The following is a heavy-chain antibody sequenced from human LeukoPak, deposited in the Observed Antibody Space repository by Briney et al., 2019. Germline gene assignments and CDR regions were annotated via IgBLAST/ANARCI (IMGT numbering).Heavy chain of an antibody. CDR2: ISAYNGKT. CDR1: GYTFTSYG. J-gene: IGHJ6*02. Sequence: ASVKVSCKASGYTFTSYGISWVRQAPGQGLEWMGWISAYNGKTNYAQKLQGRVTMTTDTSTSTAYMELRSLRSDDTAVYYCARSNRGYCSSTSCLTSWYYGMDVWGQGTTVTVSS. D-gene: IGHD2-2*01. V-gene: IGHV1-18*01. CDR3: ARSNRGYCSSTSCLTSWYYGMDV.